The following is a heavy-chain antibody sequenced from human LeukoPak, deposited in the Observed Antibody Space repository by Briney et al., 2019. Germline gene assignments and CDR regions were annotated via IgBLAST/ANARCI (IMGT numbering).Heavy chain of an antibody. CDR3: ARHQVDYGDYVNAFDI. J-gene: IGHJ3*02. Sequence: SETLSLTSTVSGGSISSYYWSWIRQPPGKGLEWIGYIYYSGSTNYNPSLKSRVTISVDTSKNQFSLKLSSVTAADTAVYYCARHQVDYGDYVNAFDIWGQGTMVTVSS. V-gene: IGHV4-59*08. D-gene: IGHD4-17*01. CDR2: IYYSGST. CDR1: GGSISSYY.